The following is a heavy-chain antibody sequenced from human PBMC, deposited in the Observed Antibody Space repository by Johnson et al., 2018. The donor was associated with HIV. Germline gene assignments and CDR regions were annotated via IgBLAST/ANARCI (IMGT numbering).Heavy chain of an antibody. Sequence: QVQLVESGGGVVQPGRSLRLSCAASGFTFSSYGMHWVRQAPGKGLEWVAVIWYDGSNKDYADSVKGRFTISRDNSKNTLYLQMNSLRAEDTALYYCAKVLLPQDAFDIWGQGTMVTVSS. J-gene: IGHJ3*02. V-gene: IGHV3-30*18. D-gene: IGHD2/OR15-2a*01. CDR3: AKVLLPQDAFDI. CDR1: GFTFSSYG. CDR2: IWYDGSNK.